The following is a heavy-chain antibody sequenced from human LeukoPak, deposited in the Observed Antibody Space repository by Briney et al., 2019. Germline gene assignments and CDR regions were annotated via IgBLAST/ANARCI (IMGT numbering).Heavy chain of an antibody. D-gene: IGHD2-15*01. CDR3: AKVRSAVVAAATNY. V-gene: IGHV3-23*01. CDR2: ISGSGGST. J-gene: IGHJ4*02. CDR1: GFTFINYA. Sequence: GGSLRLSCAASGFTFINYAMSWVRPAPGKGLEWVSVISGSGGSTYHADSVKGRFTTSRDNSNNTLYLQMNSLRAGDTAIYYCAKVRSAVVAAATNYWGQGTLVTVSS.